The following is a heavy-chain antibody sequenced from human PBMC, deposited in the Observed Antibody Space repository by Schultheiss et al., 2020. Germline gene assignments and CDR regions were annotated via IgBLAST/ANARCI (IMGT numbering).Heavy chain of an antibody. V-gene: IGHV4-4*02. Sequence: SETLSLTCAVSGGSISSSNWWSWVRQPPGKGLEWIGSIYYSGSTYYNPSLKSRVTISVDTSKNQFSLKLSSVTAADTAVYYCARDFYDYIWGSYRYTVGNNWFDPWGQGTLVTVSS. CDR2: IYYSGST. D-gene: IGHD3-16*02. CDR1: GGSISSSNW. CDR3: ARDFYDYIWGSYRYTVGNNWFDP. J-gene: IGHJ5*02.